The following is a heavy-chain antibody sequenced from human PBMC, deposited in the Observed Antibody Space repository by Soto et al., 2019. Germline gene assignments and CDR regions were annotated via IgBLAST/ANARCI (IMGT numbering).Heavy chain of an antibody. CDR2: IHPSGRT. V-gene: IGHV4-4*02. CDR3: ARGGDWKFDY. D-gene: IGHD1-1*01. Sequence: QVQLQESGPGPVKPSGTLSLTCTVSGGSININKWWTWVRQPPGKGLEWVGEIHPSGRTNYSPALNSRRSLSVDKSNNQTSLKLTSLTAADTSVYDCARGGDWKFDYWGHGTQVTVSA. J-gene: IGHJ4*01. CDR1: GGSININKW.